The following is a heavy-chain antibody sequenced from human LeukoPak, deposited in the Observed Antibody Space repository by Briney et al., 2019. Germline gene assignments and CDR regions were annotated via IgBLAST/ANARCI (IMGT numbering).Heavy chain of an antibody. CDR1: GFTFSSYE. Sequence: GGSLRLSCAASGFTFSSYEMNWVRQAPGKGLEWVAYISSSGNTIYYADSVKGRFTISRDNAKNSLYLQMNSLRAEDTAVYYCARELRTPYDILGRGNAFDIWGHGTMVTVSS. CDR2: ISSSGNTI. J-gene: IGHJ3*02. V-gene: IGHV3-48*03. D-gene: IGHD3-9*01. CDR3: ARELRTPYDILGRGNAFDI.